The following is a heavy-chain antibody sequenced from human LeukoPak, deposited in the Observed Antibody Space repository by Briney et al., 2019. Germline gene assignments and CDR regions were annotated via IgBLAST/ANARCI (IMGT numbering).Heavy chain of an antibody. V-gene: IGHV3-23*01. CDR3: ATTGCSPCPLDY. Sequence: GGSLRLSCAASRFTFSNYAMSWLRQAPGKGLEWVSAISGGGISTYYADSVKGRFTVSRDNSKNTLYLQMNSLRAEDTAVYYCATTGCSPCPLDYWGQGTLVTVSS. J-gene: IGHJ4*02. D-gene: IGHD1-14*01. CDR2: ISGGGIST. CDR1: RFTFSNYA.